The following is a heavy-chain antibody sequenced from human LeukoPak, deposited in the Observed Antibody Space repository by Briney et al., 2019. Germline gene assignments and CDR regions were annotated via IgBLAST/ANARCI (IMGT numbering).Heavy chain of an antibody. CDR1: GDSVSSNSVA. J-gene: IGHJ6*02. Sequence: HSQTLSLTCAIFGDSVSSNSVAWNWIRQSPSRGLEWLGRTYYRSKWYYDYAVSLKSRVIINADTSKNQFSLQLNSVTAADTAVYYCARLVGAYFWSGSYYGMDVWGQGTTVTVSS. CDR3: ARLVGAYFWSGSYYGMDV. CDR2: TYYRSKWYY. D-gene: IGHD3-3*01. V-gene: IGHV6-1*01.